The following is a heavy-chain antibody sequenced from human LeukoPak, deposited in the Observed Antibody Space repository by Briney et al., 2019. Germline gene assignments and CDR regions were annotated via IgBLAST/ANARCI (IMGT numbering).Heavy chain of an antibody. CDR1: GYTLTGYY. D-gene: IGHD6-19*01. CDR3: ARDPGIAVAGKYLQH. V-gene: IGHV1-2*02. CDR2: INPNSGGT. J-gene: IGHJ1*01. Sequence: ASVKVSCKASGYTLTGYYMHWVRQAPGQGLEWMGWINPNSGGTNYAQKFQGRATMARDTSISTAYMELSRLRSDDTAVYYCARDPGIAVAGKYLQHWGQGTLVTVSS.